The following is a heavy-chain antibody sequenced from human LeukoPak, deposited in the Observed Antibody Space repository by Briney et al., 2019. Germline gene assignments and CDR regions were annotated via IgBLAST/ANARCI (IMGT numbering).Heavy chain of an antibody. J-gene: IGHJ6*02. D-gene: IGHD2-15*01. V-gene: IGHV1-2*02. CDR2: INPNSGGT. CDR3: ARDVVDIVVVVAAQGGMDV. Sequence: ASVKVSCKASGYTFTGYYMHWVRQAPGQGLEWMGWINPNSGGTNYAQKFQGRVTMTRDTSISTAYMELSRLRSDDTAVYYCARDVVDIVVVVAAQGGMDVWGQGTTVTVSS. CDR1: GYTFTGYY.